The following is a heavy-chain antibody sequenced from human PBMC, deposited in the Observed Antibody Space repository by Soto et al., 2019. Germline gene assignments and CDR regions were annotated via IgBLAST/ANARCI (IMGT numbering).Heavy chain of an antibody. CDR2: MNPNSGNT. Sequence: QVQLVQSGAEVKKPGASVKVSCKASGYTFTSYDINWVRQATGQGLEWMGWMNPNSGNTGYAQKFQGRVTMTRNTSISQAYMELTSLGSEDTAVYDCARGINYYSSGDDAFDIWGQGTMVSVSS. D-gene: IGHD3-10*01. CDR1: GYTFTSYD. CDR3: ARGINYYSSGDDAFDI. J-gene: IGHJ3*02. V-gene: IGHV1-8*01.